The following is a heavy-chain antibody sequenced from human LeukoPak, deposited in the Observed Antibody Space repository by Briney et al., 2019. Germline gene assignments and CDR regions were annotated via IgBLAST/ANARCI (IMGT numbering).Heavy chain of an antibody. CDR2: ADWAGIAT. J-gene: IGHJ4*02. CDR1: GFNFNGYN. D-gene: IGHD1-14*01. CDR3: VTKYWYRFDH. Sequence: PGGSLRLSCAASGFNFNGYNMAWVRQATGKGLDWLTIADWAGIATEYTPSVRGRFTMSRDNTKNSIYPQMNSLSAEDTAVYFCVTKYWYRFDHWGPGILVTVSS. V-gene: IGHV3-7*01.